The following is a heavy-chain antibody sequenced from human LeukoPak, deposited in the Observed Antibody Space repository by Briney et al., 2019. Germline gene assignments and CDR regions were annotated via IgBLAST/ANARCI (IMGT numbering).Heavy chain of an antibody. J-gene: IGHJ4*02. D-gene: IGHD3-22*01. CDR2: IYYSGST. Sequence: NSSETLSLTCTVSGGSISSSSYYWGWIRQPPGKGLEWIGSIYYSGSTYYNPSLKSRVTISVDTSKNQFSLKLSSVTAADTAVYYCARGYYYDSSGFDYWGQGTLVTVSS. V-gene: IGHV4-39*07. CDR1: GGSISSSSYY. CDR3: ARGYYYDSSGFDY.